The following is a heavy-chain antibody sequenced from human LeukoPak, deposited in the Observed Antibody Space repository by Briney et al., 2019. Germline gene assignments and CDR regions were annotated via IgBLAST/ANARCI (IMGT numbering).Heavy chain of an antibody. CDR1: GGSISSTTYY. D-gene: IGHD6-13*01. CDR2: IYHTGGT. J-gene: IGHJ4*02. Sequence: SETLSLTCTVSGGSISSTTYYWGWIRQPPGKGLEWIGSIYHTGGTYDNPSLKSRVTISLDTSKNQFSLSLTSVTAADAAVYYCSGERAGPIVDYWGQGTLVTVSS. V-gene: IGHV4-39*02. CDR3: SGERAGPIVDY.